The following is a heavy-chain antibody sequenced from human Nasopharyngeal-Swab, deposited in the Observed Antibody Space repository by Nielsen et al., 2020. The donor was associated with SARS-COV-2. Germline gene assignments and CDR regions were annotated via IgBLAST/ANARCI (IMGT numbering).Heavy chain of an antibody. Sequence: GESLKISCAASGFTFGSYAMSWVRQAPGEGLVWVARLNGDATTVDYADSVKGRFTISRDNAKNTLYLQMNGLRDEDTAIYYCARAGEYRFDYWGQGTLVTVSS. CDR1: GFTFGSYA. CDR3: ARAGEYRFDY. D-gene: IGHD7-27*01. V-gene: IGHV3-74*01. J-gene: IGHJ4*02. CDR2: LNGDATTV.